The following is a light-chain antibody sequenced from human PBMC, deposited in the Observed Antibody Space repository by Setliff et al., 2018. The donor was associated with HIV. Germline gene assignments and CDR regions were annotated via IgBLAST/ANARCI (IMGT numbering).Light chain of an antibody. J-gene: IGLJ3*02. V-gene: IGLV7-46*01. CDR2: DTS. Sequence: QAVVTQEPSLTVSPGGTVTLTCGSSTGAVTSGHYPYWFQQKPGQAPRTLIYDTSNKHSRTPARFSGSLLGGKAALTLSGAQPEDEAEYYCFLSYSGARRVFGGGTKVTVL. CDR3: FLSYSGARRV. CDR1: TGAVTSGHY.